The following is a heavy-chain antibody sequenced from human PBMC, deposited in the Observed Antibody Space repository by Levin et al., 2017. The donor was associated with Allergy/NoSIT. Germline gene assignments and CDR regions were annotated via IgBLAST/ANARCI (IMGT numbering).Heavy chain of an antibody. CDR1: GFTFNNYA. Sequence: HAGGSLRLSCAASGFTFNNYAMSWVRQAPGRGLEWVSAISGSGDSTYYAGSVKGRFTISRDNSKNTLYLQMSSLRAEDTAVYYCAKRDSGYSYGYVDDYWGQGTLVTVSS. CDR2: ISGSGDST. J-gene: IGHJ4*02. CDR3: AKRDSGYSYGYVDDY. D-gene: IGHD5-18*01. V-gene: IGHV3-23*01.